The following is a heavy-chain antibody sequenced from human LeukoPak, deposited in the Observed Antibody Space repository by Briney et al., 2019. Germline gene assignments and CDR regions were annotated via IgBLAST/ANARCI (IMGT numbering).Heavy chain of an antibody. D-gene: IGHD4-11*01. V-gene: IGHV1-46*01. CDR2: INPSGGGT. J-gene: IGHJ4*02. CDR3: ARGPSDYTWAWFDY. Sequence: ASVTVSCKASGYTFINYYIHWVRQAPGQGFEWVGLINPSGGGTSYAQKFQGRVSMTRDTSTDTVYMDLSSLRSEDTAVYYCARGPSDYTWAWFDYWGQGTLVTVSS. CDR1: GYTFINYY.